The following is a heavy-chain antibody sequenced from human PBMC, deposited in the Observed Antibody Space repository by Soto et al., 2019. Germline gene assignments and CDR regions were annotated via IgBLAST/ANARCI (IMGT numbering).Heavy chain of an antibody. CDR3: ARNFFTTDYYYMDV. V-gene: IGHV3-33*01. CDR2: IWYDGSNK. CDR1: GFTFSSYG. Sequence: GGSLRLSCAASGFTFSSYGMHWVRQAPGKGLEWVAVIWYDGSNKYYADSVKGRFTISRDNSKNTLYLQMNSLRAEDTAVYYCARNFFTTDYYYMDVWGKGTTVTVSS. J-gene: IGHJ6*03. D-gene: IGHD3-3*01.